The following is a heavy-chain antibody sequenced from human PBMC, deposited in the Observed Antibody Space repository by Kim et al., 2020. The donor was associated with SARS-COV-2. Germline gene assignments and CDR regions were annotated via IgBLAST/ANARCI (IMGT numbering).Heavy chain of an antibody. V-gene: IGHV3-74*01. Sequence: GGSKSYADSVDGRFTISRDNAQNTLYLQMNSLRAEDTAVYYCASRSGDYWGQGTLVTVSS. D-gene: IGHD6-25*01. CDR2: GGSK. J-gene: IGHJ4*02. CDR3: ASRSGDY.